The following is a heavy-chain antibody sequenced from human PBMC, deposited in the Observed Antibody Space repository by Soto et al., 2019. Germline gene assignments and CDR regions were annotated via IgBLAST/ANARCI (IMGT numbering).Heavy chain of an antibody. J-gene: IGHJ4*02. CDR2: IYYSGST. Sequence: QVQLQESGPGLVKPSETLSLTCTVSGGSISSYYWSWIRQPPGRGLEWIGYIYYSGSTNYNPSLKSRVTRSVDTSKNQFSLKLSAVTAADTAVYYCARGIEGYSSSWYPFDYWGKGTLVTVSS. V-gene: IGHV4-59*01. D-gene: IGHD6-13*01. CDR3: ARGIEGYSSSWYPFDY. CDR1: GGSISSYY.